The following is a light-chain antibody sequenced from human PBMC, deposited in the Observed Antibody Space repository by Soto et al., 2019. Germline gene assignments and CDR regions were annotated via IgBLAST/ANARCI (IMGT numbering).Light chain of an antibody. CDR1: SSDIGDYIY. J-gene: IGLJ2*01. V-gene: IGLV2-14*01. CDR2: DVS. CDR3: SSYSSSSTLI. Sequence: QSALTQPASVSGSPGQSITISCTGTSSDIGDYIYVSWYQQHPGKAPKLMIHDVSDRPPGVSNRFSGSKSGNTASLTISGLQAEDEADYYCSSYSSSSTLIFGGGTKLTVL.